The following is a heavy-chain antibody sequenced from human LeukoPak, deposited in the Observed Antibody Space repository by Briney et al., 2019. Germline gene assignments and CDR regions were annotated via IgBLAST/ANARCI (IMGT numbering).Heavy chain of an antibody. D-gene: IGHD6-13*01. CDR3: ARARGILIAAPRAVWFDP. CDR1: GYTFTSYA. V-gene: IGHV1-3*01. J-gene: IGHJ5*02. Sequence: ASVKVSCKASGYTFTSYAMHWVRQAPGQRLEWMGWINAGNGNTKYSQKFQGRVTITRDTSASTAYMELSSLRSEDTAVYYCARARGILIAAPRAVWFDPWGQGTLVTVSS. CDR2: INAGNGNT.